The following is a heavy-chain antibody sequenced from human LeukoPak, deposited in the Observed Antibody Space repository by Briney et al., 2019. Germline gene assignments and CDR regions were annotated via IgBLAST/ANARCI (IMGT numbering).Heavy chain of an antibody. V-gene: IGHV1-46*01. D-gene: IGHD4/OR15-4a*01. Sequence: ASVKDSCKASGYTFTSYYMHWVRQAPGQGLEWMGIINPSGGSTTYSQKFQDRVTTTRDTSTSTVYMELSSLRSEDTAVYYCARDGRMTVGNPNYFDYWGQGTLVTVSS. CDR3: ARDGRMTVGNPNYFDY. CDR1: GYTFTSYY. J-gene: IGHJ4*02. CDR2: INPSGGST.